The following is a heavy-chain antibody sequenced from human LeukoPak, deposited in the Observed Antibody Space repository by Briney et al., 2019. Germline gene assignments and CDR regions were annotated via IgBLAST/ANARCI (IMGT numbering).Heavy chain of an antibody. CDR1: GGSFSGYY. V-gene: IGHV4-34*01. J-gene: IGHJ3*02. D-gene: IGHD3-22*01. Sequence: SETLSLTCAVSGGSFSGYYWSWIRQPPGKGLELIGEINHSGSTNYYPSLKSRVTISVDTSKNQFSLKLSSVTAADTAVYYCARGNYYDYAFDIWGQGTMVTVSS. CDR2: INHSGST. CDR3: ARGNYYDYAFDI.